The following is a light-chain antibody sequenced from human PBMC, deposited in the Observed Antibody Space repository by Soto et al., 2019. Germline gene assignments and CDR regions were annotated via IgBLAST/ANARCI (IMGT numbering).Light chain of an antibody. Sequence: EIGMTQSPATLSVSPGERATLSCRASQSVSSNLAWYQQKPGQAPRLRIYGASTRANGIPATFSGSGSGTEFTLTISSLQSEDFALYYCQQYNNWPWTFGQGTKVEIK. CDR1: QSVSSN. CDR2: GAS. J-gene: IGKJ1*01. V-gene: IGKV3-15*01. CDR3: QQYNNWPWT.